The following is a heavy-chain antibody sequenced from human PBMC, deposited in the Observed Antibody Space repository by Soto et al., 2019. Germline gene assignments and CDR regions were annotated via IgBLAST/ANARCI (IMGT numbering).Heavy chain of an antibody. Sequence: GESLKISCKGSGYSFTSYWIGWVRQMPGKGLEWMGIVYPGDSETRYSPSFQGQVTISADKSISTAYLQWSSLKASDTAMYYGARRPGHYYDSSGYHYYFDYWGQGTLVTVSS. V-gene: IGHV5-51*01. CDR2: VYPGDSET. J-gene: IGHJ4*02. CDR1: GYSFTSYW. D-gene: IGHD3-22*01. CDR3: ARRPGHYYDSSGYHYYFDY.